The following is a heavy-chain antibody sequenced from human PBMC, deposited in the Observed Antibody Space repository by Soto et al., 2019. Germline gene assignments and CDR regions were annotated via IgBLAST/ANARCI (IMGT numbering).Heavy chain of an antibody. Sequence: EAQLVESGGGLVQPGGSLRLSCAASGFTFSSYWMHWVRQASGKGLLWVSRINSDGSSTGYVDSVKGRFSISRDNAKNTLYLQMNSLGAEDMAINYCARVLDAPMGAPFDYWGQGNLVTVSS. V-gene: IGHV3-74*01. CDR2: INSDGSST. CDR3: ARVLDAPMGAPFDY. CDR1: GFTFSSYW. D-gene: IGHD5-18*01. J-gene: IGHJ4*02.